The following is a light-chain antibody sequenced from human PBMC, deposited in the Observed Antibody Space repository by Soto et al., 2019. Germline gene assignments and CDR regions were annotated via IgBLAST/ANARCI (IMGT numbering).Light chain of an antibody. CDR1: SSDVGGYNY. CDR3: NSYTSRSSSTYV. J-gene: IGLJ1*01. Sequence: QSVLTQPASVSGSPGQSITFSCTGTSSDVGGYNYVSWYQQYPGKAPKLMIYDVSNRPSGVSNRFSGSKSGNTASLTISGLQAEDEADYYCNSYTSRSSSTYVFGTGTKVTVL. V-gene: IGLV2-14*01. CDR2: DVS.